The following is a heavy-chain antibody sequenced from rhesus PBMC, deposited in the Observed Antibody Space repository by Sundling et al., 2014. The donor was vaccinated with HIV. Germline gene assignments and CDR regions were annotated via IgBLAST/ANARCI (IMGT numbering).Heavy chain of an antibody. J-gene: IGHJ4*01. CDR3: ARGSYLDWLLPHFDY. V-gene: IGHV4-127*01. CDR1: GDSISGGHG. D-gene: IGHD3-3*01. Sequence: QVQLQESGPGLVKPSETLSLTCAVSGDSISGGHGWGWVRQPPGKGLEWIGNLYGSSGTTYYHPSLGSRVTISKDTSKNQFSLKLTTVTAADTAVYYCARGSYLDWLLPHFDYWGQGVLVTVSS. CDR2: LYGSSGTT.